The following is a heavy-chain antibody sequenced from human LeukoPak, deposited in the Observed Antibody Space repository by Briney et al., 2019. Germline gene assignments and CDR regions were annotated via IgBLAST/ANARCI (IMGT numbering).Heavy chain of an antibody. V-gene: IGHV4-61*02. CDR3: AREPYYDSSGYQDY. D-gene: IGHD3-22*01. CDR1: GCSISSGSYY. CDR2: IYTSGIT. Sequence: TLSLTCTVSGCSISSGSYYWSWIPQPAGKGLEWIGRIYTSGITNYNPSLKSRVTISVDTSKNQFSLKLSAVAAADTAVYYCAREPYYDSSGYQDYWGQGTLVTVSS. J-gene: IGHJ4*02.